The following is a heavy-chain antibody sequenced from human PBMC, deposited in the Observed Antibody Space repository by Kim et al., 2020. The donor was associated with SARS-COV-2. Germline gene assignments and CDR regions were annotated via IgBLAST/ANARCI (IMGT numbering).Heavy chain of an antibody. J-gene: IGHJ2*01. CDR3: AKGSYSNWYFDL. D-gene: IGHD2-15*01. Sequence: YYPGSVKGRFTISRENAKNSLYLQMNSLRAGDTAVYYCAKGSYSNWYFDLWGRGTLVTVSS. V-gene: IGHV3-13*01.